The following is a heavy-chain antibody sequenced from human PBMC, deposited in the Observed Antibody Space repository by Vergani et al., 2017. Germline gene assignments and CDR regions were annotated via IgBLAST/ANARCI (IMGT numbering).Heavy chain of an antibody. CDR3: ARELYDEGAFDI. J-gene: IGHJ3*02. CDR1: GFTLSSYW. Sequence: EVQLVESGGGLVQPGGSLRLSCEASGFTLSSYWMTWVRQAPGKGLEWVANIKQDGSEKYYVDSVKGRFTISRDNAKNSLYLQMNSLRDEDTAVYYCARELYDEGAFDIWGQGTMVTVSS. V-gene: IGHV3-7*01. D-gene: IGHD3-22*01. CDR2: IKQDGSEK.